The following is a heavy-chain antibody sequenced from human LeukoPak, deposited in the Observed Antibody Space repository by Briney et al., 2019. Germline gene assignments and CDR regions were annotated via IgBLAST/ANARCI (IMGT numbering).Heavy chain of an antibody. D-gene: IGHD5-12*01. CDR2: ISSSGSTI. CDR3: ASGGTPGWLRGIEANFDY. J-gene: IGHJ4*02. V-gene: IGHV3-48*03. CDR1: GFTFSSYE. Sequence: GGSLRLSCAASGFTFSSYEMNWVRQAPGKGLEWVSYISSSGSTIYYADSVKGRFTISRDNAKNSLYLQMNSLRAEDTAVYYRASGGTPGWLRGIEANFDYWGQGTLVTVSS.